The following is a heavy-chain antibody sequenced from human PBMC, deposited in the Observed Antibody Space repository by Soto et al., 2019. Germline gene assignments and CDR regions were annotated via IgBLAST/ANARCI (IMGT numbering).Heavy chain of an antibody. CDR2: ISGSGGGT. D-gene: IGHD1-26*01. CDR1: GFSFSSYA. V-gene: IGHV3-23*01. CDR3: AKNRNSGSYYPFDY. Sequence: GGCLRLSCAASGFSFSSYAMSWVRQAPGKGLEWVSGISGSGGGTNYADSVKGRFTISRDNSKNTLFLQMNSLRAGDTAEYYCAKNRNSGSYYPFDYWGQGTLVTVSS. J-gene: IGHJ4*02.